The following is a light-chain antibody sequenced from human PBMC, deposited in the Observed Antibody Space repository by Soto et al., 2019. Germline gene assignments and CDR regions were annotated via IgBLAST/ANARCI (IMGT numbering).Light chain of an antibody. CDR1: QSVSSSY. CDR3: QQYGTSFPWT. Sequence: EIVLTQSPGTLSLSPGERATLSCRASQSVSSSYLAWCQQKPAQAPRLLIYGASSRATGIPDRFSGSGSGTDFTLTISRLEAEDFAVYYCQQYGTSFPWTFGQGTKVEIK. CDR2: GAS. J-gene: IGKJ1*01. V-gene: IGKV3-20*01.